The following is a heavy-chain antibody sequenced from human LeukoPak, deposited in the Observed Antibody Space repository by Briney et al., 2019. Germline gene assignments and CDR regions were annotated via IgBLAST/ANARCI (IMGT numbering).Heavy chain of an antibody. CDR2: ISSNSLHI. Sequence: GGSLRFFCAASGFTFSDQSMNWVRQAPGKGLEWVSSISSNSLHIFYADSVRGRFTISRDNAKNSLYLQMNSLRAEDTAVYYCATQVPGVAAAGTWYWGQGTLVTVSS. V-gene: IGHV3-21*01. D-gene: IGHD6-13*01. CDR1: GFTFSDQS. J-gene: IGHJ4*02. CDR3: ATQVPGVAAAGTWY.